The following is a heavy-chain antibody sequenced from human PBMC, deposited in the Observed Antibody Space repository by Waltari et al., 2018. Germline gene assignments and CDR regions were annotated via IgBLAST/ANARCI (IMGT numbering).Heavy chain of an antibody. V-gene: IGHV3-7*01. CDR3: ATGRGLPY. CDR2: RRQDGSEK. CDR1: EFTFSSFW. J-gene: IGHJ4*02. Sequence: EVQVVESGGGLVQPGGSLRLSCEVSEFTFSSFWMSWVRQTPGKGLEWVANRRQDGSEKDYVDSVKGRFTVSRDNARNSLYLQMNSLRAEDTAVYYCATGRGLPYWGQGTLVTVSS.